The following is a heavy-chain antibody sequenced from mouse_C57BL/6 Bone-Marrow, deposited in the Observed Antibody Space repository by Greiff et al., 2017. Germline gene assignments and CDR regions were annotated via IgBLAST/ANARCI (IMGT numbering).Heavy chain of an antibody. V-gene: IGHV1-64*01. CDR1: GYTFTSYW. CDR3: ARGYGSSCYWYFDV. J-gene: IGHJ1*03. Sequence: QVQLQQPGAELVKPGASVKLSCKASGYTFTSYWMHWVKQRPGQGLEWIGMIHPNSGSTNYNEKFKSKATLTVDKSSSTAYMQLSSLTSEDSAVYYCARGYGSSCYWYFDVWGTGTTVTVSS. CDR2: IHPNSGST. D-gene: IGHD1-1*01.